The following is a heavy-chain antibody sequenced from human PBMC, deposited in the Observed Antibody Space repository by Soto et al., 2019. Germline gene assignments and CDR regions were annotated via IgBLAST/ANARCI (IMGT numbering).Heavy chain of an antibody. CDR1: GFTFSSYW. CDR2: INSDGIIT. J-gene: IGHJ3*02. Sequence: PGGSLRVSCAASGFTFSSYWMHWGRQAPGKGLVWVSRINSDGIITSYADSVKGRFTISRDNAKNTLYLQMNSLRAEDTAVYYCASENDYGAFDIWGQGTMVTVSS. V-gene: IGHV3-74*01. CDR3: ASENDYGAFDI. D-gene: IGHD4-17*01.